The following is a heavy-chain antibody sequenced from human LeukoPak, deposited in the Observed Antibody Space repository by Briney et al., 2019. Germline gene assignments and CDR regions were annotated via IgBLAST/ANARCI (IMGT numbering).Heavy chain of an antibody. V-gene: IGHV3-66*01. D-gene: IGHD3-16*01. Sequence: GGSLRLSCAASGFTVISNYMSWVRQAPGKGLEWVSLIYSDGSTYYADSVKGRFTISRDTSENTLYLQMNNLRAEDTAVYYCARDLTSYDYVWDYWGQGTLVIVSS. J-gene: IGHJ4*02. CDR3: ARDLTSYDYVWDY. CDR2: IYSDGST. CDR1: GFTVISNY.